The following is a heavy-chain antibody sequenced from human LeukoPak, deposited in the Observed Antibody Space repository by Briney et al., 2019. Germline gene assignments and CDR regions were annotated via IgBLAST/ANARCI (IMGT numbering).Heavy chain of an antibody. CDR3: ARGRFLEWLSGHGFDY. J-gene: IGHJ4*02. CDR2: INWNGGST. Sequence: PGGSLRLSCAASGFTFDDYGMSWVRQAPGKGLEWVSGINWNGGSTVYADSVKGRFTISRDNAKNSLYLQMNSLRAEDTALYYCARGRFLEWLSGHGFDYWGQGTLVTVSS. CDR1: GFTFDDYG. V-gene: IGHV3-20*04. D-gene: IGHD3-3*01.